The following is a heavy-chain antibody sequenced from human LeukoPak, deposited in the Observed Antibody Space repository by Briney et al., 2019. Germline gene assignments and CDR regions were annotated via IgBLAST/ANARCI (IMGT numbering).Heavy chain of an antibody. CDR2: ISYDGSNK. CDR3: AKDKVGYYDSSLPSF. V-gene: IGHV3-30*18. D-gene: IGHD3-22*01. CDR1: GFTFSSYS. Sequence: GGSLRLSCAASGFTFSSYSMNWVRQAPGKGLEWVAVISYDGSNKYYADSVKGRFTISRDNSKNTLYLQMNSLRAEDTAVYYCAKDKVGYYDSSLPSFWGQGTMVTVSS. J-gene: IGHJ3*01.